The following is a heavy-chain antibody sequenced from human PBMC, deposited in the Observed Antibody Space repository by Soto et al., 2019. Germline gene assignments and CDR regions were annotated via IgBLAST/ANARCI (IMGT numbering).Heavy chain of an antibody. CDR2: IYYSGST. V-gene: IGHV4-39*01. J-gene: IGHJ4*02. CDR3: ARQAYYDFWSGYQYYFDY. Sequence: SETLSLTCTVSGGPISSSSYYWGWIRQPPGKGLEWIGSIYYSGSTYYNPSLKSRVTISVDTSKNQFSLKLSSVTAADTAVYYCARQAYYDFWSGYQYYFDYWGQGTLVTVSS. D-gene: IGHD3-3*01. CDR1: GGPISSSSYY.